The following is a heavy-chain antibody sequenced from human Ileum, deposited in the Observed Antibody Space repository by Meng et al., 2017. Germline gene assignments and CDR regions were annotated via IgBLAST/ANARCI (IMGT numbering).Heavy chain of an antibody. Sequence: HVEMQHPGPGLLRPSETLSLTCTASRGSVSIGLSYCNWVRQPPGNGLEFIGSFHHSGSAHYNASLECRVTMSLDTSKNQFSLRLTSVTAADSALYYCTGGPDSAKSGYWGQGTLVTVSS. CDR1: RGSVSIGLSY. J-gene: IGHJ4*02. D-gene: IGHD1-14*01. CDR3: TGGPDSAKSGY. CDR2: FHHSGSA. V-gene: IGHV4-61*01.